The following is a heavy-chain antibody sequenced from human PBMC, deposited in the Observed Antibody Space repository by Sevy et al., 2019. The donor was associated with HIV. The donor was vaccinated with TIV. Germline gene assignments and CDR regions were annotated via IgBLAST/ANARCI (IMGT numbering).Heavy chain of an antibody. CDR1: GFTFSDYY. D-gene: IGHD5-18*01. J-gene: IGHJ3*02. CDR3: ARDKSNGYTLDAFDI. CDR2: ISSSGSTI. Sequence: GGSLRLSCAASGFTFSDYYMSWIRQAPGKGLEWVSYISSSGSTIYYADSVKGRFTISRDNAKKSLYLQMNSLRAEDTAVYYCARDKSNGYTLDAFDIWGQGTMVTVSS. V-gene: IGHV3-11*01.